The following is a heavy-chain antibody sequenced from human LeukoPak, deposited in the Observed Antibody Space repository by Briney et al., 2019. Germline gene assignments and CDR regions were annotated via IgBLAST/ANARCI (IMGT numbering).Heavy chain of an antibody. Sequence: GASVKVSCKASGYTFINYAISWVRQAPGQGLEWMGGIIPMSDTANYPQKFRSRLTITADIPTSTVYMELSSLRSEDTAVYYCAREDDTGRYMGDDAFDIWGQGTMVTVSS. D-gene: IGHD1-26*01. CDR3: AREDDTGRYMGDDAFDI. CDR2: IIPMSDTA. J-gene: IGHJ3*02. CDR1: GYTFINYA. V-gene: IGHV1-69*06.